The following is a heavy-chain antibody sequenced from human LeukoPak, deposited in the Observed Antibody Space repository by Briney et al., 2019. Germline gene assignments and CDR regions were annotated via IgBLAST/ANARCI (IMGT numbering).Heavy chain of an antibody. CDR3: PGGKSFDWLLVNYYSYYYMDV. D-gene: IGHD3-9*01. CDR1: GFTFSSYA. CDR2: ISSNGGST. V-gene: IGHV3-64*01. Sequence: GGSLRLSCAASGFTFSSYAMHWVRQAPGKGLEYVSAISSNGGSTYYANSVKGRSTISRDNSKNTLYLQMGSLRAEDTAVYYCPGGKSFDWLLVNYYSYYYMDVWGKGTTVTISS. J-gene: IGHJ6*03.